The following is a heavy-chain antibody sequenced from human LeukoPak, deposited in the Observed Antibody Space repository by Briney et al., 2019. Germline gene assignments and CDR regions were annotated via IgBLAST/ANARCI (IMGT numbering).Heavy chain of an antibody. CDR1: GXSISGYY. V-gene: IGHV4-59*01. Sequence: SEPLSLTCAVSGXSISGYYGSWLRQPPGKGLEWIGYIYYSGSTNYNPSLKSRVTMSVDTSKNQFSLKLSSVTAADTAVYYCAGGNGYSYYWGQGTLVTVSS. J-gene: IGHJ4*02. CDR2: IYYSGST. D-gene: IGHD5-24*01. CDR3: AGGNGYSYY.